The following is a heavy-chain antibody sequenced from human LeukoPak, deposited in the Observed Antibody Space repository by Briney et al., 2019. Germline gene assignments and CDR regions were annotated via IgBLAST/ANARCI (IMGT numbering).Heavy chain of an antibody. D-gene: IGHD3-22*01. J-gene: IGHJ5*02. CDR1: GFTFSSYG. CDR2: IWYDGSNK. V-gene: IGHV3-33*01. Sequence: PGGSLRLSCAASGFTFSSYGMHWVRQAPGKGLEWVAVIWYDGSNKYYADSMKGRFTISRDNSKNTLYLQMNSLRAEDTAVYYCARDIQYYYDSSGYLNWFEPWGQGTLVTVSS. CDR3: ARDIQYYYDSSGYLNWFEP.